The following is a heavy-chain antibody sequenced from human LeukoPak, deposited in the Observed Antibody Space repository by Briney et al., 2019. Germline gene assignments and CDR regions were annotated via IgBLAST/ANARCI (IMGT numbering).Heavy chain of an antibody. CDR2: IYTSGST. CDR1: GGSISHYY. CDR3: ARARYYYVNGFYYYYYGIDV. V-gene: IGHV4-4*07. Sequence: SETLSLPCTVSGGSISHYYWSWIRQPAGKGLEWIGRIYTSGSTNYNPSLKSRVTMSVDRSKNQFSLKLSSVTAADTAVYFCARARYYYVNGFYYYYYGIDVWGQGTTVTVSS. D-gene: IGHD3-10*02. J-gene: IGHJ6*02.